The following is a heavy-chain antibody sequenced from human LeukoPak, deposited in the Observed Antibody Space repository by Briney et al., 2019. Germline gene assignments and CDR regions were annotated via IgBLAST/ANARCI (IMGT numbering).Heavy chain of an antibody. Sequence: GGSLRLSCAASGFTFSDHYMDWVRQAPGKGLEWVGRTRNKANSYTTEYAAPVKGRFTISRDDSKNSLYLQMNSLKTEDTAVYYCAREDYYDSSGLDYWGQGTLVTVSS. J-gene: IGHJ4*02. CDR1: GFTFSDHY. V-gene: IGHV3-72*01. CDR3: AREDYYDSSGLDY. D-gene: IGHD3-22*01. CDR2: TRNKANSYTT.